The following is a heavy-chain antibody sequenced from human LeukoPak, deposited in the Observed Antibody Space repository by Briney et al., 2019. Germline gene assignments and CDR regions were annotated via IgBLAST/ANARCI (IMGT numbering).Heavy chain of an antibody. CDR2: ISSSSSYT. CDR1: GFTFSDYY. J-gene: IGHJ2*01. CDR3: ARPGIAAAGRQGYFDL. D-gene: IGHD6-13*01. Sequence: GGSLRLSCAASGFTFSDYYMSWIRQAPGKGLEWVSYISSSSSYTNYADSVKGRSTISRDIAKNSLYLQMNSLRAEDTAVYYCARPGIAAAGRQGYFDLWGRGTLVTVSS. V-gene: IGHV3-11*06.